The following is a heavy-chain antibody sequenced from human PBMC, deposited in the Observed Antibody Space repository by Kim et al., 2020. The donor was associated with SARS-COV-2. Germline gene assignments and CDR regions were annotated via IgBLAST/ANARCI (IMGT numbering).Heavy chain of an antibody. CDR2: IIPIFGTA. CDR3: ARSLTSRKGDRWYFDL. J-gene: IGHJ2*01. CDR1: GGTFSSYA. D-gene: IGHD2-21*02. V-gene: IGHV1-69*13. Sequence: SVKVSCKASGGTFSSYAISWVRQAPGQGLEWMGGIIPIFGTANYAQKFQGRVTITADESTSTAYMELSSLRSEDTAVYYCARSLTSRKGDRWYFDLWGRGTLVTVSS.